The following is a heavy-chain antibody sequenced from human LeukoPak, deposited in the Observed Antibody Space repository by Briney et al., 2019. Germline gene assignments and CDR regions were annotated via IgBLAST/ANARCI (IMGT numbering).Heavy chain of an antibody. Sequence: GASVKVSCKASGYTFTSYGISWVRQAPGQGLEWMGWISAYNGNTNYAQKLQGRVTMTTDTSTSTAYMELRSLRSDDTAVYYCARGTLGYCSGGSCYEYYYYMDVWGKGTTVTISS. D-gene: IGHD2-15*01. CDR2: ISAYNGNT. V-gene: IGHV1-18*01. CDR1: GYTFTSYG. CDR3: ARGTLGYCSGGSCYEYYYYMDV. J-gene: IGHJ6*03.